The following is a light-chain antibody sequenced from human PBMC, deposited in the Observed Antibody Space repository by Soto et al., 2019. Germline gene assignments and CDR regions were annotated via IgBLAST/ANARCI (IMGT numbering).Light chain of an antibody. Sequence: VLLTQSPATLSLSPGERATLSCRASQTVSSFLAWYQQRPGQAPRLLIYDASHRATGIPARFSGSGSGTDFTLTISSLEPEDFAVYYCQQRSKWPKTFGQGTKV. J-gene: IGKJ1*01. CDR3: QQRSKWPKT. CDR2: DAS. V-gene: IGKV3-11*01. CDR1: QTVSSF.